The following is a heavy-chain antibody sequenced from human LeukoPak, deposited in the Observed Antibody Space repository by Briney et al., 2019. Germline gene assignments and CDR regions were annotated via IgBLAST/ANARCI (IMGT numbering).Heavy chain of an antibody. CDR2: IYHSGST. V-gene: IGHV4-38-2*01. CDR3: ARVRGVGGDYVYGAFDI. J-gene: IGHJ3*02. D-gene: IGHD4-17*01. Sequence: GSLRLSCAASGFTFDDYGMSWVRQAPGKGLEWIGSIYHSGSTYSNPSLKSRVTISVDTSKNQFSLKLSSVTAADTAVYYCARVRGVGGDYVYGAFDIWGQGTVVTVSS. CDR1: GFTFDDYG.